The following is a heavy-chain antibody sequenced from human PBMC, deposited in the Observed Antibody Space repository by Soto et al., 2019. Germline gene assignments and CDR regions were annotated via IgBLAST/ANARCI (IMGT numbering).Heavy chain of an antibody. CDR2: ISAYNGNT. CDR1: GYTFTSYG. CDR3: AREMGRSYYYDSSGSPLLNYFDY. J-gene: IGHJ4*02. D-gene: IGHD3-22*01. V-gene: IGHV1-18*04. Sequence: VASVKVSCKASGYTFTSYGISWVRQAPGQGLEWMGWISAYNGNTNYAQKLQGRATMTTDTSTSTAYMELRSLRSDDTAVYYCAREMGRSYYYDSSGSPLLNYFDYWGQGTLVTVSS.